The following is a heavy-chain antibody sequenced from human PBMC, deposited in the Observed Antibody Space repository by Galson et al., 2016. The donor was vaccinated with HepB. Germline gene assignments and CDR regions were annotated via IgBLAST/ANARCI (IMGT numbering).Heavy chain of an antibody. Sequence: SETLSLTCTVSGDSISSRSHYWGWIRQPPGKGLEWIGPVYYNGTTYYKPSLKSRLTISVDTSKNQFSLKLRSVTAADTALYYCARWAIFGVIITYWGQGTLVAVSS. J-gene: IGHJ4*02. CDR3: ARWAIFGVIITY. D-gene: IGHD3-3*01. CDR1: GDSISSRSHY. V-gene: IGHV4-39*01. CDR2: VYYNGTT.